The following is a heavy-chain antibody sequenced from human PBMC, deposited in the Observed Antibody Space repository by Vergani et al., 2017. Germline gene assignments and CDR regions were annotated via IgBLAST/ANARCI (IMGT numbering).Heavy chain of an antibody. V-gene: IGHV4-38-2*02. Sequence: QIQLQESGPGLVKPSETLSLTCSVSGYSISRGFYWAWIRQTPEKGLEWIGGMFHTGEASNSPSLQSRVAFSMDTSKNQFSLPLTCVTAADTAVYFCGVIMVRSPRPDNWFDSWGRGTLVTVSS. CDR3: GVIMVRSPRPDNWFDS. CDR1: GYSISRGFY. D-gene: IGHD3-10*01. CDR2: MFHTGEA. J-gene: IGHJ5*01.